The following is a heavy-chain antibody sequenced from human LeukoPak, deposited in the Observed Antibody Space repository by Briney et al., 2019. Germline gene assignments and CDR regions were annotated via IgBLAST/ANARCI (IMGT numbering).Heavy chain of an antibody. Sequence: PGGSPRLSCAASGFNFSSYSMNWVRQAPGKGLEWVSSISSSSSFRYYADSVTGRFTISRDNAKNSLYLQMNSLRAEDTAVYYCARESSGYFYWGQGTLVTVSS. CDR3: ARESSGYFY. CDR1: GFNFSSYS. CDR2: ISSSSSFR. J-gene: IGHJ4*02. D-gene: IGHD3-22*01. V-gene: IGHV3-21*01.